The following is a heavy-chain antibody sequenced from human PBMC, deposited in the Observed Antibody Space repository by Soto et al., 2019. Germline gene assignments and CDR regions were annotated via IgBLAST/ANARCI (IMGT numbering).Heavy chain of an antibody. V-gene: IGHV3-64*01. D-gene: IGHD6-13*01. CDR2: ISSNGGST. J-gene: IGHJ4*02. Sequence: EVQLVESGGGLVQPGGSLRLSCAASGFTFSSYAMHWVRQAPGKGLEYVSAISSNGGSTYYANSVKARFTISRDNCKNTLHLHTGSLLADDRDVYYCAGASASAGSVLFEYWGQGTLVTVSS. CDR1: GFTFSSYA. CDR3: AGASASAGSVLFEY.